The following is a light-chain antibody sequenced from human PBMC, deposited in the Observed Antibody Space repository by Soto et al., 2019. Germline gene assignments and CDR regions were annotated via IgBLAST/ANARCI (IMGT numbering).Light chain of an antibody. V-gene: IGKV1-39*01. CDR2: DAS. CDR1: QNINNY. Sequence: DIQMTQSPSSLSASVGDRVTITCQASQNINNYLNWYQQKPGRAPALLIYDASSLQSGVPSRFSGRGSGTDFSLTISSLQLADFATYYCQQSYVLPRTFGQGTKVEI. J-gene: IGKJ1*01. CDR3: QQSYVLPRT.